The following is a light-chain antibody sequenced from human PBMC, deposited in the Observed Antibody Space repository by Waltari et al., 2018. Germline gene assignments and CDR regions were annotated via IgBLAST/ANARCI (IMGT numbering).Light chain of an antibody. CDR3: QQYSSFST. Sequence: DIQMTQSPSTLSASVGDRVTISCRASQNVGTWLAWYQQKPGKAPKLLIYMASSLESRVPSRFSGSGSGTEFTLTISSMQPDDFATYSCQQYSSFSTFGQGTKV. J-gene: IGKJ2*01. V-gene: IGKV1-5*03. CDR2: MAS. CDR1: QNVGTW.